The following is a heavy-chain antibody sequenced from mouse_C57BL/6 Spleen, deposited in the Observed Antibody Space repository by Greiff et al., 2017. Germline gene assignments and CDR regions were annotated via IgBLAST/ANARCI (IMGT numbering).Heavy chain of an antibody. CDR3: ARSMAYDYDVYYAMDY. J-gene: IGHJ4*01. D-gene: IGHD2-4*01. CDR2: ISNGGGST. Sequence: EVQGVESGGGLVQPGGSLKLSCAASGFTFSDYYMYWVRQTPEKRLEWVAYISNGGGSTYYPDTVKGRFTISRDNAKTTLYLQMSRLKSEDTAMYYCARSMAYDYDVYYAMDYWGQGTSVTVSS. V-gene: IGHV5-12*01. CDR1: GFTFSDYY.